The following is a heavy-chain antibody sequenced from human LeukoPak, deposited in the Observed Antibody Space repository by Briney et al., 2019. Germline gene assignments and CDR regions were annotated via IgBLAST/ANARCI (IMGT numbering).Heavy chain of an antibody. V-gene: IGHV3-30*18. CDR2: ISYDGSNK. CDR1: GFTFSSYG. Sequence: PGGSLGLSCAASGFTFSSYGMHWVRQAPGKGLEWVAVISYDGSNKYYADSVKGRFTISRDNSKNTLYLQMNSLRAEDTAVYYCAQNGESSSLPFDYWGQGTLVTVSS. CDR3: AQNGESSSLPFDY. J-gene: IGHJ4*02. D-gene: IGHD6-6*01.